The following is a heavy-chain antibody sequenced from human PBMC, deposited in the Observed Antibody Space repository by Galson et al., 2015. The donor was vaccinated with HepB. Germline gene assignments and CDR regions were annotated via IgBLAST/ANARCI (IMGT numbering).Heavy chain of an antibody. J-gene: IGHJ4*02. D-gene: IGHD6-6*01. CDR1: GFTFSDYY. CDR2: ISSSGSTI. V-gene: IGHV3-11*01. CDR3: ARERSSSSGVQDY. Sequence: SLRLSCAASGFTFSDYYMSWIRQAPGKGLEWVSYISSSGSTIYYADSVKGRFTISRDNAKNSLYLQMNSLRAEDTAVYYCARERSSSSGVQDYWGQGTLVTVSS.